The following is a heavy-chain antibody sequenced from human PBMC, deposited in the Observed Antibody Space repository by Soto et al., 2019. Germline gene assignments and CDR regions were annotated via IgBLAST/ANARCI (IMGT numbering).Heavy chain of an antibody. J-gene: IGHJ4*02. D-gene: IGHD5-18*01. CDR3: ASSLLVGYGLEGESD. V-gene: IGHV1-18*01. Sequence: QVQLVQSGAEVKKPGASVKVSCKASGYTFTSYGISWVRQAPGQGLEWMGWISAYNGNTNYAQKLQGRVTMTADTTTSTAYMELSSLRSDDTAVYYCASSLLVGYGLEGESDWGQGTLVTVSS. CDR2: ISAYNGNT. CDR1: GYTFTSYG.